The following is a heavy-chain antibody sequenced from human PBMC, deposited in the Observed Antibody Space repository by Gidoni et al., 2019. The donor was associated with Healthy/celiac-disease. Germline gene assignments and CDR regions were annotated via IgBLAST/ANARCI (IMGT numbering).Heavy chain of an antibody. J-gene: IGHJ4*02. Sequence: QAQRVQSGAEVKKPGDTVKVSCKVSGYTLPELSMHWVRQAPGKGREWMRRFDPKDGETIHAPKFQGRVTMTEDTSTDTAYMELSSLRSEDTAVYYCATVVRLPQIAAAGRFDYWGQGTLVTVSS. D-gene: IGHD6-13*01. V-gene: IGHV1-24*01. CDR1: GYTLPELS. CDR3: ATVVRLPQIAAAGRFDY. CDR2: FDPKDGET.